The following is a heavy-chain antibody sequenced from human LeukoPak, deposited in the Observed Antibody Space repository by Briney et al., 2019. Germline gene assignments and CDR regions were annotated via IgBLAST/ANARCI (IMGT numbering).Heavy chain of an antibody. CDR2: ISSSSTTI. J-gene: IGHJ4*02. Sequence: PGGSLRLSCAASGFTFSSYNMIWVRQAPGKGLEWVSYISSSSTTIYYADSVKGRFTISRDNAKNSLDLQMNSLRAEDTAVYYCARGRPSDYWGQGTLVTVSS. V-gene: IGHV3-48*04. CDR3: ARGRPSDY. CDR1: GFTFSSYN.